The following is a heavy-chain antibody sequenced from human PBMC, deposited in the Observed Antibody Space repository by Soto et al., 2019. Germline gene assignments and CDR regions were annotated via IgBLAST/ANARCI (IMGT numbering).Heavy chain of an antibody. V-gene: IGHV3-30*18. CDR1: LLAFRFSC. CDR2: ISYDGSNK. CDR3: AKDTYYHDSSGYYIFDY. D-gene: IGHD3-22*01. J-gene: IGHJ4*02. Sequence: AGSLRLCCAAFLLAFRFSCMYGVPQAPGRGLEWVAVISYDGSNKNYADSVKGRFTISRDNSKNTVYLQMNSLRAEDTALYYCAKDTYYHDSSGYYIFDYWGQGT.